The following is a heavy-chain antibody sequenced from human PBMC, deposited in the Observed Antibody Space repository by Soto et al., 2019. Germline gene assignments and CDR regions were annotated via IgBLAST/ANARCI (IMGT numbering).Heavy chain of an antibody. J-gene: IGHJ4*02. Sequence: PGGSLRLSCAASGFTFGGFAMGWVRQAPGKGLEWVSAIDGSGRSTFYADSVGGRFTISRDKSKNMLFLQMNSLSAGDSAVYFFSKGSASHRPYFFDYWGQRILVTVSS. CDR1: GFTFGGFA. D-gene: IGHD3-9*01. CDR2: IDGSGRST. CDR3: SKGSASHRPYFFDY. V-gene: IGHV3-23*01.